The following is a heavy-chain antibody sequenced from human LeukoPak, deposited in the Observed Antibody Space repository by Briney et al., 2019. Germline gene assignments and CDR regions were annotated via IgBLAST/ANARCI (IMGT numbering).Heavy chain of an antibody. D-gene: IGHD5-18*01. CDR3: ARDSGGYSYIDY. V-gene: IGHV3-33*01. J-gene: IGHJ4*02. CDR2: IWYDGSNK. CDR1: GFTFTSYG. Sequence: GRSLRLSCAASGFTFTSYGLHWVRQAPGKGLEWVAVIWYDGSNKYYADSGKGRFTISRDNSKNTLYLQMNSLRAEDTAVYYCARDSGGYSYIDYWGQGTLVAVSS.